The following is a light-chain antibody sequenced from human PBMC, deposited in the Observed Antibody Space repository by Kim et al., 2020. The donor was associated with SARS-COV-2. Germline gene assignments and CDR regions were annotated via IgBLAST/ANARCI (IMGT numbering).Light chain of an antibody. Sequence: EIVVTQSPGTLSLSPGERATLSCRASQSLRSSYLAWYQQKPGQAPRLLIYGASTRATGIPDRFSGSGSGTDFTLTISRLEPEDFAVYYCQEYSNSWTFGQGTKVDIK. J-gene: IGKJ1*01. CDR3: QEYSNSWT. V-gene: IGKV3-20*01. CDR1: QSLRSSY. CDR2: GAS.